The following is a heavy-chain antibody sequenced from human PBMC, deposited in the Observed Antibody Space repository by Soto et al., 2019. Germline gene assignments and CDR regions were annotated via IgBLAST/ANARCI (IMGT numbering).Heavy chain of an antibody. CDR2: INPDGNVG. CDR3: AGWGGHDYNY. J-gene: IGHJ4*02. D-gene: IGHD4-4*01. CDR1: GFTFSTYW. Sequence: GGSLRLSCVGSGFTFSTYWMNWVRQAPGKGPEWVANINPDGNVGTYVDSVRGRFTTSRDNAKNSPYLQMNSLRADDTAVYFCAGWGGHDYNYWGQGIMVTVSS. V-gene: IGHV3-7*03.